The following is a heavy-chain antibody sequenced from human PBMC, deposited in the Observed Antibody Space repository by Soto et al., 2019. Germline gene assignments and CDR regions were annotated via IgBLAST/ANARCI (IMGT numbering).Heavy chain of an antibody. Sequence: QVQLVQSGAEVKKPGSSVKVSCKASRGTFSSYTISWVRQAPGQGLEWMGRIIPILGIANYAQKFQGRVTITADKSTSTAYMELSSLRSEDTAVYYCASRRQGAKDYWGQGTLVTVSS. CDR1: RGTFSSYT. V-gene: IGHV1-69*02. CDR3: ASRRQGAKDY. D-gene: IGHD3-16*01. J-gene: IGHJ4*02. CDR2: IIPILGIA.